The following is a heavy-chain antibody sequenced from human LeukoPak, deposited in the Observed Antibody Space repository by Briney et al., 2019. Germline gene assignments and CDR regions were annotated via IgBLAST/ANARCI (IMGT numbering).Heavy chain of an antibody. V-gene: IGHV5-51*01. J-gene: IGHJ4*02. CDR1: GYSFTSYW. Sequence: GESLKISCRGSGYSFTSYWIGGVGQMPGKGLEWMGIIYPGDSDPRYSPSFQGQVTISADKSISTAYLQWSSLKASDTAMYYCARQGTTGTTGEVDYWGQGTLVTVSS. CDR2: IYPGDSDP. CDR3: ARQGTTGTTGEVDY. D-gene: IGHD1-1*01.